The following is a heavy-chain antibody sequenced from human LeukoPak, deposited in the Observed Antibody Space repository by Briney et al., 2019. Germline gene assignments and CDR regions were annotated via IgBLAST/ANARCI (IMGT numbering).Heavy chain of an antibody. CDR3: TRVGYIDEGIDY. D-gene: IGHD5-24*01. J-gene: IGHJ4*02. CDR2: IKQDGSKK. Sequence: GGSLRLSCVASGFPFSSYWMTWVRQAPGKGLEWVANIKQDGSKKSYVDSVKGRFTISRDNAKNSLCLQMNSLRAEDTAIYYCTRVGYIDEGIDYWGQGTLVTVSS. V-gene: IGHV3-7*04. CDR1: GFPFSSYW.